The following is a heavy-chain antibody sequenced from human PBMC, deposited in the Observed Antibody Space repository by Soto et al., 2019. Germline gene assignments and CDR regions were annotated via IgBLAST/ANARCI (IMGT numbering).Heavy chain of an antibody. V-gene: IGHV1-69*02. CDR1: GGTFSSYT. CDR3: ARGHGAGTLQYYYYMDV. D-gene: IGHD3-16*01. Sequence: GASVKVSCKASGGTFSSYTISWVRQAPGQGLEWMGRIIPILGIANYAQKFQGRVTITADKSTSTAYMELSSLRSEDTAVYYCARGHGAGTLQYYYYMDVWSKGTTVTVSS. J-gene: IGHJ6*03. CDR2: IIPILGIA.